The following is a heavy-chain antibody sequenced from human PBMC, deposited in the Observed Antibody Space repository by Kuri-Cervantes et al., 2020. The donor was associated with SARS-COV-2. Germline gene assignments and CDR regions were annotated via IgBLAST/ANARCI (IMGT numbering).Heavy chain of an antibody. J-gene: IGHJ3*02. CDR3: ARDRDGSASLGI. CDR2: ISSSGSTI. Sequence: GGSLRLSCAASGFTFSSYEMNWVRQAPGKGLEWVSYISSSGSTIYYADSVKGRFTISRDNAKNTLYLQMNSLRAEDTAVYYCARDRDGSASLGIWGQGTMVTVSS. V-gene: IGHV3-48*03. D-gene: IGHD3-10*01. CDR1: GFTFSSYE.